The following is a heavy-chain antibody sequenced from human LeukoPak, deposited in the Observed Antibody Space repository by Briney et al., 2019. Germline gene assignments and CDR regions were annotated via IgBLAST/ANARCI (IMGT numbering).Heavy chain of an antibody. CDR2: IYYSGST. J-gene: IGHJ4*03. V-gene: IGHV4-59*08. CDR1: GGSITSYY. Sequence: PSETLSLTCTVSGGSITSYYWSWIRQPPGKGLEWIGYIYYSGSTNYNPSLKSRVTISVDTSKNQFSLKLSSVTAADTAVYYCARQVGYSYGYCDYWGQGTTVTVSS. D-gene: IGHD5-18*01. CDR3: ARQVGYSYGYCDY.